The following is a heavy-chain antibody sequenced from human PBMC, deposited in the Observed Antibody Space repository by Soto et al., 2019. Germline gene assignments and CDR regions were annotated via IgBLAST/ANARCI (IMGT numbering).Heavy chain of an antibody. D-gene: IGHD3-10*01. CDR1: GGSISNGGCY. Sequence: PSETLSLTCTVSGGSISNGGCYWNWVRQHPGKGLEWIGYIHYSGSTWYNPSLESRVTISVDTSKDQFSLKLRSVTAADTAVYYCARVRRSGSYAAYYFDSWGQGTLVTVSS. CDR2: IHYSGST. CDR3: ARVRRSGSYAAYYFDS. V-gene: IGHV4-31*03. J-gene: IGHJ4*01.